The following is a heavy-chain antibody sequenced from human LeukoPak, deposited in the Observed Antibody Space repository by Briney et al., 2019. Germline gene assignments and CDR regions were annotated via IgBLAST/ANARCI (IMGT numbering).Heavy chain of an antibody. D-gene: IGHD2-15*01. J-gene: IGHJ4*02. CDR1: GFALSSYA. Sequence: GGSLRLSCAASGFALSSYAMSWVRQAPGKGLEWVSATSSSDAGTYHAESVRGRFTISRDNSKNTLYLQMNSLRADDAAVYYCARAPATSCRGAFCYPFDIWGQGTLVTVSS. CDR2: TSSSDAGT. V-gene: IGHV3-23*01. CDR3: ARAPATSCRGAFCYPFDI.